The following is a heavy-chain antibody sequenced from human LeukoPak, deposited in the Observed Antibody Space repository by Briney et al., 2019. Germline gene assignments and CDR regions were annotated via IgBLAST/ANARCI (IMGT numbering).Heavy chain of an antibody. V-gene: IGHV1-69*01. D-gene: IGHD2-2*01. Sequence: ASVKVSCKTSGGTFSSYAISWVRQAPGHGLEWMGGIIPILGTANYAQKFHGRVTITADESTSTAYMELSSLRSEDTAVYYCARTCSSTSCHDAFDIWGQGTMVTVSS. CDR1: GGTFSSYA. J-gene: IGHJ3*02. CDR3: ARTCSSTSCHDAFDI. CDR2: IIPILGTA.